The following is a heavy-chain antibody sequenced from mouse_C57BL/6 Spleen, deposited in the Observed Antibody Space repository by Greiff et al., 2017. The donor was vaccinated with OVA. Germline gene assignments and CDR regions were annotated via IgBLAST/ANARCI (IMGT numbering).Heavy chain of an antibody. D-gene: IGHD2-4*01. CDR2: ISNGGGST. CDR3: ARLYYDYDGGDYYAMDY. Sequence: EVNVVESGGGLVQPGGSLKLSCAASGFTFSDYYMYWVRQTPEKRLEWVAYISNGGGSTYYPDTVKGRFTISRDNAKNTLYLQMSRLKSEDTAMYYCARLYYDYDGGDYYAMDYWGQGTSVTVSS. CDR1: GFTFSDYY. J-gene: IGHJ4*01. V-gene: IGHV5-12*01.